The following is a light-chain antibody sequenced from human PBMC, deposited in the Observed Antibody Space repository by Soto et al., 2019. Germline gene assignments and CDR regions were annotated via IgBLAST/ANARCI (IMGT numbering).Light chain of an antibody. CDR2: EVN. Sequence: QSALTQPASVSGSPGQSITISCTGTSSDVGSHKFVSWYQQHPGKAPKLIIFEVNNRPSGVSDRFSGSKAGDTATLTISGLQAEDEADYHCCSFAPTTGFGAQWVFGGGTKLTVL. CDR3: CSFAPTTGFGAQWV. J-gene: IGLJ3*02. V-gene: IGLV2-23*02. CDR1: SSDVGSHKF.